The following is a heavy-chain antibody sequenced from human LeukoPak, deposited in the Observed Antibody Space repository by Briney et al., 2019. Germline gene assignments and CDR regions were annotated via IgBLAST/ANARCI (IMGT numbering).Heavy chain of an antibody. J-gene: IGHJ4*02. CDR1: GFTFSSYW. CDR3: ARKFSSSWAPFDY. D-gene: IGHD6-13*01. CDR2: IKQDGSEK. Sequence: GGSLRLSCAASGFTFSSYWMSWVRQAPGKGLEWVANIKQDGSEKYYVDSVKGRFTISRDNAKNSLYLQMNSLRAEDTAVYYCARKFSSSWAPFDYWGQGTLVTVSS. V-gene: IGHV3-7*03.